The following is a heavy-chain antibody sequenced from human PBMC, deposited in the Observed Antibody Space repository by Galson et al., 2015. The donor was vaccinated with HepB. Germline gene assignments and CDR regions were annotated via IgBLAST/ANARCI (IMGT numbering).Heavy chain of an antibody. J-gene: IGHJ1*01. CDR1: GYTFTSYY. CDR3: ASGYCSSTSCYAEYFQH. V-gene: IGHV1-46*01. D-gene: IGHD2-2*03. Sequence: SVKVSCKASGYTFTSYYMHWVRQAPGQGLEWMGIINPSGGSTSCAQKFQGRVTMTRDTSTSTVYMELSSLRSEDTAVYYCASGYCSSTSCYAEYFQHWGQGTLVTVSS. CDR2: INPSGGST.